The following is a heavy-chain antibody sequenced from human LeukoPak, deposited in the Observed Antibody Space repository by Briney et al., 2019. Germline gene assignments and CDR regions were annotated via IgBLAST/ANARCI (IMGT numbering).Heavy chain of an antibody. D-gene: IGHD5-24*01. J-gene: IGHJ4*02. V-gene: IGHV3-23*01. CDR2: ISYSDIST. Sequence: PGGSLRLSCAGSGFSFSFYTMTWVRQAPGKGLEWVSAISYSDISTYYADSVRGRFTISRDNSKNTLYLQMNSLRAEDTAVYYCAKDRDGNNYGGYFDDWGQGTLVTVSS. CDR3: AKDRDGNNYGGYFDD. CDR1: GFSFSFYT.